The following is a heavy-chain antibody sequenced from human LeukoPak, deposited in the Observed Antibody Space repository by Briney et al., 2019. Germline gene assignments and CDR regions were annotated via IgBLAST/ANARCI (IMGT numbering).Heavy chain of an antibody. Sequence: SETLSLTCTVFGDSVTGYYLNWVRQPPGKGLEWIGHIYKIGTTNYNPSLKSRLTIPADTSKNQFSLKLRSVTAADTAVYYSLIGVGWQPDYWGQGALVTVSS. CDR3: LIGVGWQPDY. V-gene: IGHV4-59*02. CDR2: IYKIGTT. D-gene: IGHD2-15*01. CDR1: GDSVTGYY. J-gene: IGHJ4*02.